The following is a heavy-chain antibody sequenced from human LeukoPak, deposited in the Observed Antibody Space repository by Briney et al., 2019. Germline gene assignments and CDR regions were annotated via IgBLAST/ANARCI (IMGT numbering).Heavy chain of an antibody. CDR1: GFSFSSYD. V-gene: IGHV3-23*01. CDR3: AKAAVGATREFDY. Sequence: QAGGSLRLSCAASGFSFSSYDMSWVRQAPGKGLEWVSGISGSGGDTYHADSVKGRFTISRDNSKNTLYLQMNSLRADDTAVYYCAKAAVGATREFDYWGQGTLVTVSS. D-gene: IGHD4-23*01. CDR2: ISGSGGDT. J-gene: IGHJ4*02.